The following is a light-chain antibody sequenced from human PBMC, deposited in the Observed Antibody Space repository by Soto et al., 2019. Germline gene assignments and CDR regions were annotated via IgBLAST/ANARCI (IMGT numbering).Light chain of an antibody. CDR2: DAS. Sequence: DIQMTQTTSSLSASVGDRVTITCQASQDISNYLNWYQQKPGKAPKLLMYDASNLETGVPSRFSGSGSGTDFTFTISSLQPEDIPTYYCQQYDNLLLAFGGGTKVDI. J-gene: IGKJ4*01. V-gene: IGKV1-33*01. CDR1: QDISNY. CDR3: QQYDNLLLA.